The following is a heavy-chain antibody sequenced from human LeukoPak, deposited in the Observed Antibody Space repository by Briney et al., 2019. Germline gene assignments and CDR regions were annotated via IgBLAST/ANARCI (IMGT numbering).Heavy chain of an antibody. CDR1: GFTFSSYA. CDR3: ARDIRDYGDYNWLDP. V-gene: IGHV3-30*04. Sequence: PGGSLRLSCAASGFTFSSYAMHWVRQAPVKGLEWVAVISYDGSNKYYADSVKGRFTISRDNSKNTLYLQMNSLRAEDTAVYYCARDIRDYGDYNWLDPWGQGTLVTVSS. J-gene: IGHJ5*02. CDR2: ISYDGSNK. D-gene: IGHD4-17*01.